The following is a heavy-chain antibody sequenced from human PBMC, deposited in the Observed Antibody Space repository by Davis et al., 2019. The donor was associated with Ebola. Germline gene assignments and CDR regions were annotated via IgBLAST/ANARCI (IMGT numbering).Heavy chain of an antibody. CDR2: IKQDGSEE. CDR3: VRTTYGAPEY. Sequence: GESLKISCAASGFPFNSYNMHWLRQAPGMGLEWVAKIKQDGSEEYYVDSVKGRFTISRDNAKSTLYLQMNSLTAEDTAVYYCVRTTYGAPEYWGQGTLVTVSS. D-gene: IGHD4-17*01. J-gene: IGHJ4*02. CDR1: GFPFNSYN. V-gene: IGHV3-7*01.